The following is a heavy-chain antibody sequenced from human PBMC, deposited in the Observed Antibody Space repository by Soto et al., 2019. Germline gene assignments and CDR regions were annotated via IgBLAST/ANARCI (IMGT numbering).Heavy chain of an antibody. CDR1: GFTFDDYI. J-gene: IGHJ6*02. Sequence: GGSLRLSCAASGFTFDDYIMHWVRQAPGKGLEWVSLITWDGKSTYYADSVKGRFIISRDNSKSSLYLQMNSLRTEDTALYYCAKDKVYTNYNYGVDVWGQGTTVTVSS. CDR2: ITWDGKST. D-gene: IGHD2-2*02. CDR3: AKDKVYTNYNYGVDV. V-gene: IGHV3-43*01.